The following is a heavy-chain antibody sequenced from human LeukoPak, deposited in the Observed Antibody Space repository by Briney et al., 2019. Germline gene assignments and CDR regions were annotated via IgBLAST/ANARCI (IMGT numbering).Heavy chain of an antibody. CDR1: GFTFSSYA. D-gene: IGHD1-7*01. CDR3: AKRITGTTGNYYYYGMDV. CDR2: ISGSGGST. J-gene: IGHJ6*02. V-gene: IGHV3-23*01. Sequence: GGSLRLSCAASGFTFSSYAMSWVRQAPGKGLEWVSAISGSGGSTYYADSVKGRFTISRDNSKNTLYLQMNSLRAEDTAVYYCAKRITGTTGNYYYYGMDVWGQGTTVTVSS.